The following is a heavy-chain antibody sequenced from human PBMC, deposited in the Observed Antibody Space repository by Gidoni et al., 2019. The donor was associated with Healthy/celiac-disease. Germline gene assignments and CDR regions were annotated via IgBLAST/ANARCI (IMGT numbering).Heavy chain of an antibody. CDR3: ARDLRDGDYGGVYYYYGMDV. D-gene: IGHD4-17*01. CDR1: GGSISSGDYY. V-gene: IGHV4-30-4*01. Sequence: QVQLQESGPGLVKPSQTLSLTCTVSGGSISSGDYYWSWIRQPPGKGLEWIGYIYYSGSTYYNPSLKSRVTISVDTSKNQFSLKLSSVTAADTAVYYCARDLRDGDYGGVYYYYGMDVWGQGTTVTVSS. CDR2: IYYSGST. J-gene: IGHJ6*02.